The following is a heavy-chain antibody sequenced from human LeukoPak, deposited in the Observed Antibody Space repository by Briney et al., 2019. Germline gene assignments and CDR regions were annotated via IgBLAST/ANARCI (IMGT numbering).Heavy chain of an antibody. D-gene: IGHD4-17*01. CDR1: GYTFTSYD. CDR3: ARGRDYGDSLSLQH. V-gene: IGHV1-8*01. CDR2: MNPNSGNT. J-gene: IGHJ1*01. Sequence: ASVKVSCKASGYTFTSYDINWVRQATGQGLEWMGWMNPNSGNTGYAQKFQGRVTMARNTSISTAYMELSSLRSEDTAVYYCARGRDYGDSLSLQHWGQGTLVTVSS.